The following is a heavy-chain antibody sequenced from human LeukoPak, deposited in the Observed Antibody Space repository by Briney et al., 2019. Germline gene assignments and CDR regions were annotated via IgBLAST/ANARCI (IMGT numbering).Heavy chain of an antibody. D-gene: IGHD5-12*01. V-gene: IGHV4-39*01. CDR3: ATHRRSGSGGSENAFEI. CDR2: IYDSGAT. Sequence: SETLSLTCTVSGDSTSSSTYYWHWIRQAPGKGLEWIGNIYDSGATHYNPSLKSRVTISGDTSKNQFSLKLNSVTAADTAIYYCATHRRSGSGGSENAFEIWGQGTMVTVSS. CDR1: GDSTSSSTYY. J-gene: IGHJ3*02.